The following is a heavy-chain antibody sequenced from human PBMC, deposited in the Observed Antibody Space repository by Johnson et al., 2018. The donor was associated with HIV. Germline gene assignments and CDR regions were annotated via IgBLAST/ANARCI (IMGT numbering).Heavy chain of an antibody. Sequence: VQLVESGGGVVQPGRSLRLSCAASGFTFDDYAMHWVRQAPGTGLEWVSGISWNSGSIGYADSVKGRFTISRDNSKNTLYLQMNSLRAEDTAVYYCARDPPLIYGSGSLDAFDIWGQGTMVTVSS. J-gene: IGHJ3*02. D-gene: IGHD3-10*01. CDR2: ISWNSGSI. V-gene: IGHV3-9*01. CDR3: ARDPPLIYGSGSLDAFDI. CDR1: GFTFDDYA.